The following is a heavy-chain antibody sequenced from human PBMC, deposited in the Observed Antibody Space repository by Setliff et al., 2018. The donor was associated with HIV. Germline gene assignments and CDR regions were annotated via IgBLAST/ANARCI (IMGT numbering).Heavy chain of an antibody. D-gene: IGHD6-13*01. CDR3: ARGLGIAAAGSRRQDNWFDP. V-gene: IGHV4-38-2*01. CDR2: IYHRGTT. CDR1: GYSITSGYY. Sequence: SETLSLTCAVSGYSITSGYYWGWIRQPPGKGLAWIASIYHRGTTYYNTSLKSRVTISVDTSKNQISLKLSSVTAADTAMYYCARGLGIAAAGSRRQDNWFDPWGQGTLVTVSS. J-gene: IGHJ5*02.